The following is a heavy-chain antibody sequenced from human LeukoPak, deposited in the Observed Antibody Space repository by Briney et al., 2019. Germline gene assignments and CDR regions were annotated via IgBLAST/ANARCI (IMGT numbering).Heavy chain of an antibody. J-gene: IGHJ5*02. D-gene: IGHD3-3*01. V-gene: IGHV4-39*01. CDR1: GGSISSSSYY. CDR2: IYYSGST. Sequence: SETLSLTCTVSGGSISSSSYYWGWIRQPPGEGLEWIGSIYYSGSTYYNPSLKSRVTISVDTSKNQFSLKLSSVTAADTAVYYCARLEDWFDPWGQGTLVTVSS. CDR3: ARLEDWFDP.